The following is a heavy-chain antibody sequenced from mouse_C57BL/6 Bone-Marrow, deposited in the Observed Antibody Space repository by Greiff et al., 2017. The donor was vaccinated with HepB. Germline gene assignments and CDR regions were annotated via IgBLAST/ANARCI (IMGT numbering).Heavy chain of an antibody. CDR3: ARCGYDHYYSMDS. CDR1: GYTFTSYW. D-gene: IGHD2-2*01. Sequence: VQLQQPGAELVKPGASVKMSCKASGYTFTSYWITWVKQRPGQGLEWIGDIYPGSGSTNYNEKFKSKATLTVDTSSNTAYMQLISLTSEDSAVYYCARCGYDHYYSMDSWGQGTSVTVSS. CDR2: IYPGSGST. J-gene: IGHJ4*01. V-gene: IGHV1-55*01.